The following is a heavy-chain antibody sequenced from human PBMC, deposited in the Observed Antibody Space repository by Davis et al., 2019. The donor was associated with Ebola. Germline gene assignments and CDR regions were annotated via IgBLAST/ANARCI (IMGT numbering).Heavy chain of an antibody. J-gene: IGHJ4*02. CDR2: IKQDGSEK. D-gene: IGHD2-21*01. CDR3: ARRGDGHSPYFDY. Sequence: GESLKISCAASGFTFSSYWMSWVRQAPGKGLEWVANIKQDGSEKYYVDSVKGRFTISRDNAKNSLYLQMNSLRAEDTALYYCARRGDGHSPYFDYWGQGTLVTVSS. CDR1: GFTFSSYW. V-gene: IGHV3-7*03.